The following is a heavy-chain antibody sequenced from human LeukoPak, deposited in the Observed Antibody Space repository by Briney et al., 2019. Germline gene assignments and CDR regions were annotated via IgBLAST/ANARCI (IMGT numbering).Heavy chain of an antibody. CDR3: ARDRGGFDY. J-gene: IGHJ4*02. CDR2: IPYDGSNK. CDR1: GFTFSSYA. D-gene: IGHD3-10*01. V-gene: IGHV3-30*04. Sequence: GGSLRLSCAASGFTFSSYAMHWVRQAPGKGLEWVAVIPYDGSNKYYADSVKGRFTISRDNSKNTPYLQMNSLRAEDTAVYYCARDRGGFDYWGQGTLVTVSS.